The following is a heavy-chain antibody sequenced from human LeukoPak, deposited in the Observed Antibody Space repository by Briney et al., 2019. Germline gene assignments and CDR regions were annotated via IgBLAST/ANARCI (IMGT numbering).Heavy chain of an antibody. CDR2: ISAGGGST. J-gene: IGHJ4*02. D-gene: IGHD3-10*01. V-gene: IGHV3-23*01. CDR1: GFTFSSYA. Sequence: GGSLRLSCAASGFTFSSYAMSWVRQAPGKGLEWVSAISAGGGSTYYADSVKGRFTTSRDNSNNTLFLQMNSLRAEDTAVFYCAKVVTRGSYYFDYWGQGTLVTVSS. CDR3: AKVVTRGSYYFDY.